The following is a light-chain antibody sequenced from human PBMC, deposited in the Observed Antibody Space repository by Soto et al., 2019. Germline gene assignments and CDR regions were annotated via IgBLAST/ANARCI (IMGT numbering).Light chain of an antibody. Sequence: DIQMTQSPSSLSASVGDSLTITCRASQYISTYLNWYQQRPGKAPNLLIYAASNLHSGVPSRFSGSGSGTDFTPTISSLQPEDFATYFCQQSYSTPTWTFGQGTKVDIK. V-gene: IGKV1-39*01. J-gene: IGKJ1*01. CDR1: QYISTY. CDR2: AAS. CDR3: QQSYSTPTWT.